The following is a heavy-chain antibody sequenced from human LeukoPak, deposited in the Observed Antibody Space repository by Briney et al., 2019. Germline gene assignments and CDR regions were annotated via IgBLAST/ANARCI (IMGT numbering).Heavy chain of an antibody. CDR2: ISYDGSNK. CDR3: ARAKVRGYSGYDYVSLGY. J-gene: IGHJ4*02. D-gene: IGHD5-12*01. Sequence: GGSMRLSCAASGFTFSSYAMDWVRQAPGKGLASVAVISYDGSNKYYADSVKGRFTISRDNSKNTLYLQMNSVRAEDTAVYYCARAKVRGYSGYDYVSLGYWGQGTLVTVSS. V-gene: IGHV3-30*04. CDR1: GFTFSSYA.